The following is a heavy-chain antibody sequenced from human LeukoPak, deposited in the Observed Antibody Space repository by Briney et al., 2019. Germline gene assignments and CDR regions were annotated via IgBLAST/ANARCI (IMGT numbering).Heavy chain of an antibody. CDR3: ARDGEATKDY. V-gene: IGHV3-30*03. D-gene: IGHD1-26*01. Sequence: PGRSLRLSCAASGFTFSSYGMHWVRQAPGKGLEWVAVISYDGSNKYYADSVKGRFTISRDNSKNTLYLQMNSLRAEDTAVYYCARDGEATKDYWGQGTLVTVSS. CDR2: ISYDGSNK. J-gene: IGHJ4*02. CDR1: GFTFSSYG.